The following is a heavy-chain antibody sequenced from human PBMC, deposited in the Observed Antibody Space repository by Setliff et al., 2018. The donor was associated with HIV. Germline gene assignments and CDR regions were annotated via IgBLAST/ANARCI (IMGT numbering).Heavy chain of an antibody. J-gene: IGHJ4*02. V-gene: IGHV4-38-2*02. Sequence: SETLSLTCTVSGSSISSNYYWAWIRQAPGKGLEWIGCIDASANTYYIPSLKSRATISIDTSKNQLSLKLRSVTAADTAVYYCARDVLDLVISVYGFWGQRIPVTVSS. CDR2: IDASANT. D-gene: IGHD3-22*01. CDR3: ARDVLDLVISVYGF. CDR1: GSSISSNYY.